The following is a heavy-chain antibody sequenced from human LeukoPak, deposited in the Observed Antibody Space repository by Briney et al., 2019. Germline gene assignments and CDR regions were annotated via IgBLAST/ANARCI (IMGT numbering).Heavy chain of an antibody. CDR1: GFTFSNAW. J-gene: IGHJ4*02. CDR2: IKSKTDGGTT. CDR3: AKGYGSGSYDY. D-gene: IGHD3-10*01. Sequence: GGSLRLSCAASGFTFSNAWMSWVRQAPGKGLEWVGRIKSKTDGGTTDYAAPVKGRFTISRDDSKNTLYLQMNSLKTEDTAVYYCAKGYGSGSYDYWGQGTLVTVSS. V-gene: IGHV3-15*01.